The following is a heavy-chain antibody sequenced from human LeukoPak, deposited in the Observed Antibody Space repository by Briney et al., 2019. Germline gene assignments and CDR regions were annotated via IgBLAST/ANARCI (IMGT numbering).Heavy chain of an antibody. CDR2: IIPIFGTA. CDR1: GGTFSSYA. Sequence: ASVKVSCKASGGTFSSYAISWVRQAPGQGLEWMGGIIPIFGTANYAQKFQGRVTITTDESTSTAYMELSSLRSEDTAVYYCASGFPDCSSTSCRNYYFDYWGQGTLVTVSS. J-gene: IGHJ4*02. D-gene: IGHD2-2*01. CDR3: ASGFPDCSSTSCRNYYFDY. V-gene: IGHV1-69*05.